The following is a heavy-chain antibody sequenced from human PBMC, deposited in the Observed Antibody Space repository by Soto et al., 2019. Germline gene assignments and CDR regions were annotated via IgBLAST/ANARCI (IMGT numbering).Heavy chain of an antibody. D-gene: IGHD3-10*01. CDR2: ISRSGGNT. J-gene: IGHJ4*02. CDR1: GFTFSNYG. Sequence: EVQLLESGGGLVQPGGSLRLSCAASGFTFSNYGMSWVRQAPGKGLEWVSSISRSGGNTYYADSVKGRFTISRDNSKNTLYLQMSSMTADDTAVYSCAKASYDHGSGNYFPFDYWGQGTLVTVSS. V-gene: IGHV3-23*01. CDR3: AKASYDHGSGNYFPFDY.